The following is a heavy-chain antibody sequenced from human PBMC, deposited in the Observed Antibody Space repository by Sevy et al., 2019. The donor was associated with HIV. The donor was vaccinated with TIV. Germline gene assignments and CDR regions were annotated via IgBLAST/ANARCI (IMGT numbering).Heavy chain of an antibody. CDR2: IDYSGNP. J-gene: IGHJ6*02. CDR1: GGSISSGDYY. CDR3: AREPIHDFWSGYPGVMDV. Sequence: SETLSLTCTVSGGSISSGDYYWSWIRQPPGKGLEWIAYIDYSGNPYYNPSLQSQFTISVDTSKSQFYLKVSSVTAADTAVYYCAREPIHDFWSGYPGVMDVWGQGTTVTVSS. V-gene: IGHV4-30-4*01. D-gene: IGHD3-3*01.